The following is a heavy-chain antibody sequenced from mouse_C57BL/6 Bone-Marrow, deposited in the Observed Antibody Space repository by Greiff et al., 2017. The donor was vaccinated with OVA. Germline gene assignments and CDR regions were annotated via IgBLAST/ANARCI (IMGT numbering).Heavy chain of an antibody. CDR1: GYTFTSYT. V-gene: IGHV1-4*01. D-gene: IGHD2-5*01. Sequence: QVQLKESGAELARPGASVKMSCKASGYTFTSYTMHWVKQRPGQGLEWIGYINPSSGYTKYNQKFKDKATLTADKSSSTAYMQLSSLTSEDSAVYYCARYSNYLDYWGQGTTLTVSS. J-gene: IGHJ2*01. CDR3: ARYSNYLDY. CDR2: INPSSGYT.